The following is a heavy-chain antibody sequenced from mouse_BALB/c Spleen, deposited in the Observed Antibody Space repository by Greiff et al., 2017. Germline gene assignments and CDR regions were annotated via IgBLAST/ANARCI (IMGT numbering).Heavy chain of an antibody. D-gene: IGHD2-14*01. V-gene: IGHV5-4*02. Sequence: EVKLMESGGGLVKPGGSLKLSCAASGFTFSDYYMYWVRQTPEKRLEWVATISDGGSYTYYPDSVKGRFTISRDNAKNNLYLQMSSLKSEDTAMYYCARADYRYDGFAYWGQGTLVTVSA. CDR3: ARADYRYDGFAY. J-gene: IGHJ3*01. CDR1: GFTFSDYY. CDR2: ISDGGSYT.